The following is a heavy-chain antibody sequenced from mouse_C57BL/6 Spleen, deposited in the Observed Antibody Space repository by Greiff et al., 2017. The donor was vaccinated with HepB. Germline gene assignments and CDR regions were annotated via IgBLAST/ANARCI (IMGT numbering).Heavy chain of an antibody. CDR3: ARGGITTVPFDH. D-gene: IGHD1-1*01. Sequence: VQLVESGPELVKPGASVKISCKASGYAFSSSWMNWVKQRPGKGLEWIGRIYPGDGDTNYNGKFKGKATLTADKSSSTAYMQLSSLTSEDSAVYFCARGGITTVPFDHWCQGTTLTVSS. J-gene: IGHJ2*01. CDR1: GYAFSSSW. CDR2: IYPGDGDT. V-gene: IGHV1-82*01.